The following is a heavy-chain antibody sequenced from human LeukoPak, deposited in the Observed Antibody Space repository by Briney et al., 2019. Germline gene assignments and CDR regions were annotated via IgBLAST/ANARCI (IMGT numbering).Heavy chain of an antibody. J-gene: IGHJ6*02. D-gene: IGHD2/OR15-2a*01. V-gene: IGHV3-48*02. CDR1: GFTFSSYS. CDR3: ARDVYGNYGMDV. Sequence: GGSLRLSCAASGFTFSSYSMNWVRQAPGKGLEWISYISSSSGTIYYADSVKGRFTISRDTAKNSLYLRMNSLRDEDTAVYYCARDVYGNYGMDVWGQGTLLTVSS. CDR2: ISSSSGTI.